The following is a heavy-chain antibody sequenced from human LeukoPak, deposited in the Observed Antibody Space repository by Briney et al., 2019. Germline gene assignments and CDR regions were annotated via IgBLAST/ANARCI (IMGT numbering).Heavy chain of an antibody. Sequence: SETLSLTCTVSGGSISSSNYYWGWIRQPPGKGLEWLGSLSGSTYYNPPLRSRVTISGDTSKNQFSLNLSSVTAADTAVYYCARSVVVPAAFNWFDPWGQGILVTVSS. J-gene: IGHJ5*02. D-gene: IGHD2-2*01. CDR1: GGSISSSNYY. V-gene: IGHV4-39*01. CDR3: ARSVVVPAAFNWFDP. CDR2: LSGST.